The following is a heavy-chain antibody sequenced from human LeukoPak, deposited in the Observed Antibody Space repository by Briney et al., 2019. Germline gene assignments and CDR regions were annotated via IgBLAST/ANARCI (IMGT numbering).Heavy chain of an antibody. Sequence: GGSLRLSCAASGFTFDDYAMHWVRQAPGKGLEWVSGISWNSGSIGYADSVKGRFTISRDNAKNSLYLQMNSLRAEDTALYYCAFSPIYYYYGMDVWGQGTTVTVSS. CDR2: ISWNSGSI. J-gene: IGHJ6*02. D-gene: IGHD3-3*01. CDR1: GFTFDDYA. V-gene: IGHV3-9*01. CDR3: AFSPIYYYYGMDV.